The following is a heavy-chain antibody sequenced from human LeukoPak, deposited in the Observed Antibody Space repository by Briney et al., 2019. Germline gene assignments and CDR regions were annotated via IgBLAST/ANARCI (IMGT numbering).Heavy chain of an antibody. CDR1: GGSFSGYY. D-gene: IGHD6-19*01. J-gene: IGHJ2*01. V-gene: IGHV4-34*01. CDR3: ARGEEQWLEWYFDL. CDR2: INHSGST. Sequence: SETLSLTYAVYGGSFSGYYWSWIRQPPGKGLEWIGEINHSGSTNYNPSLKSRVTISVDTSKNQFSLKLSSVTAADTAVYHCARGEEQWLEWYFDLWGRGTLVTVSS.